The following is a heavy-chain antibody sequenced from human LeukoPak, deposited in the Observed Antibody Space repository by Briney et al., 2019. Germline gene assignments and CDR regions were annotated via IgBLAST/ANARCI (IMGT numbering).Heavy chain of an antibody. CDR1: GYTFTSYG. Sequence: ASVKVSCKASGYTFTSYGISWVRHAPGQGLEWMGWISAYNGNTNYAQKLQGRVTMTTDTSTSTAYMELRSLRSDDTAVYYCARSGYCSSTSCYDPSDYWGQGTLVTVSS. J-gene: IGHJ4*02. D-gene: IGHD2-2*01. V-gene: IGHV1-18*01. CDR3: ARSGYCSSTSCYDPSDY. CDR2: ISAYNGNT.